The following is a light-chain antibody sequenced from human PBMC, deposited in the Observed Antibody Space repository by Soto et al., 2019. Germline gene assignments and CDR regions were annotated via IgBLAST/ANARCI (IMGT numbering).Light chain of an antibody. Sequence: EIVLTQSPGTLSLSPGERATLSCRASQSVSSSYLAWYQQKPGQAPRLLIYGASSRATGIPDRFSGSGSGTDFTLTISRLEPEDFAVYYCQQYGSSLLVAFGQGTKVEIK. CDR3: QQYGSSLLVA. V-gene: IGKV3-20*01. CDR2: GAS. J-gene: IGKJ1*01. CDR1: QSVSSSY.